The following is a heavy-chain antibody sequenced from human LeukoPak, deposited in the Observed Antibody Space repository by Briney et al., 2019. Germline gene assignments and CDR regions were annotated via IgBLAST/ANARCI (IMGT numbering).Heavy chain of an antibody. Sequence: SETLSLTCTVSGGSISSYYWSWIRQPPGKGLEWIGYIYYSGSTNYNPSLKSRVTISVDTSKNQFSLKLSSVTAADTAVYYCARLGITNTIRGDWLDPWGQGTLVTVSS. D-gene: IGHD3-3*01. CDR3: ARLGITNTIRGDWLDP. CDR1: GGSISSYY. CDR2: IYYSGST. V-gene: IGHV4-59*08. J-gene: IGHJ5*02.